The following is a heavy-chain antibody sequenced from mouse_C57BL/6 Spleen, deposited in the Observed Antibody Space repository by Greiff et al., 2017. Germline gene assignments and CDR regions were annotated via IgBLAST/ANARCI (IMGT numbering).Heavy chain of an antibody. CDR1: GYTFTSYW. CDR2: IYPGSGST. V-gene: IGHV1-55*01. Sequence: QVQLQQPGAELVKPGASVKMSCKASGYTFTSYWLTWVKQRPGQGLEWIGDIYPGSGSTNYNEKFKSKATLTVDTSSSTAYMQLSSLTSEDSAVYYCARGFTTVVAPRHPFDYWGQGTTLTVSS. CDR3: ARGFTTVVAPRHPFDY. D-gene: IGHD1-1*01. J-gene: IGHJ2*01.